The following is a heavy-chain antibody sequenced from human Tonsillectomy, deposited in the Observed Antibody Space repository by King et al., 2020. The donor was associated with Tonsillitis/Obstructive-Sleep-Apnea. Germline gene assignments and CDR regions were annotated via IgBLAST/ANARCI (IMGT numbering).Heavy chain of an antibody. J-gene: IGHJ6*03. V-gene: IGHV3-30*04. Sequence: VQLVESGGGVVQPGRSLRLSCAASGFTFSGYAMHWVRQAPGKGLEWVAVISYDGSYKNYADSVKGRFTISRDSSKNTLYLQMNSLRTEDTAVYYCARAPIVVVPGAPPYDYDYMDVWGKGTPVTVSS. CDR2: ISYDGSYK. D-gene: IGHD2-2*01. CDR3: ARAPIVVVPGAPPYDYDYMDV. CDR1: GFTFSGYA.